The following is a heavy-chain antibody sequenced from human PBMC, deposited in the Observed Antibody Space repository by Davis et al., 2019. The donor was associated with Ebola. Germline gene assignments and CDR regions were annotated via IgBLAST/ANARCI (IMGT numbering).Heavy chain of an antibody. CDR1: GFTFSSYG. CDR2: IWYDGSNK. J-gene: IGHJ4*02. CDR3: ARDPSTTVTTGAMDY. Sequence: GGSLRLSCAASGFTFSSYGMHWVRQAPGKGLEWVAVIWYDGSNKYYADSVKGRFTISRDNSKNTLYLQMNSLRAEDTAVYYCARDPSTTVTTGAMDYWGQGTLVTVSS. V-gene: IGHV3-33*01. D-gene: IGHD4-17*01.